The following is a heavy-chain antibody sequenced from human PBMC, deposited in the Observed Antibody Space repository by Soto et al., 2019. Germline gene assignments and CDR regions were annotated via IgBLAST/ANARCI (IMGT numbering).Heavy chain of an antibody. CDR1: GGSFSGYY. J-gene: IGHJ4*02. Sequence: SETLSLTCAVYGGSFSGYYWSWIRQPPGKGLEWIGEINHSGSTNYNPSLKSRVTISVDTSKNQFSLKLSSVTAADTAVYYCARRDSSTGYYFDYWGQGTLVTVSS. V-gene: IGHV4-34*01. CDR3: ARRDSSTGYYFDY. D-gene: IGHD6-13*01. CDR2: INHSGST.